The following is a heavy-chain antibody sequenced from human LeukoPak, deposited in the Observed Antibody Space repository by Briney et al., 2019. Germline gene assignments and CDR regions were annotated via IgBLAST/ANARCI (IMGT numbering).Heavy chain of an antibody. V-gene: IGHV4-59*08. CDR3: ARPNLGREGYWYFDL. J-gene: IGHJ2*01. CDR1: GGSISSYY. Sequence: SETLSLTCTVSGGSISSYYWSWIRQPPGKGLEWIGYIYYSGSTNYNPSLKSRVTISVDTSKNQFSLKLSSVTAADTAVYYCARPNLGREGYWYFDLWGRGTLVTVSS. CDR2: IYYSGST. D-gene: IGHD7-27*01.